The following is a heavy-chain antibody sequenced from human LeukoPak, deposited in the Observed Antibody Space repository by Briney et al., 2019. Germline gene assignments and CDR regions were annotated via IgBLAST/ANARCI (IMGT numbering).Heavy chain of an antibody. V-gene: IGHV3-7*01. CDR2: LNLDGSDK. D-gene: IGHD4-23*01. CDR1: GFTFSESW. Sequence: GGSLRLSCVVSGFTFSESWMSWVRQAPGKGLGWVASLNLDGSDKYYVDSVKGRFTISRDNAKNSLYLQMDSLRVEDTAVYYCARTTVVTDFDYWGQGTLVTVSS. CDR3: ARTTVVTDFDY. J-gene: IGHJ4*02.